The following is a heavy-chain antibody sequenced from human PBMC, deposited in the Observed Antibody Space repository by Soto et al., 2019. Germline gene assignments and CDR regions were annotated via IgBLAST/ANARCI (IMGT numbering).Heavy chain of an antibody. CDR3: ARVHQSYPYYFDY. CDR1: GGSISGYY. V-gene: IGHV4-34*01. Sequence: SETLSLTCTVSGGSISGYYWGWVRQPPGKGLECFGEINDRGSTKYNPSLKSRLTISVDTSKHQFSLTLSSVTAADTAVYYCARVHQSYPYYFDYWGQGTLVTVS. J-gene: IGHJ4*02. CDR2: INDRGST.